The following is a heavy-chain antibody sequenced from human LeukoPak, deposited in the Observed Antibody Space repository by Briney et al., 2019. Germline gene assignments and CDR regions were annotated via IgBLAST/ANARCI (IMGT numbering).Heavy chain of an antibody. J-gene: IGHJ3*02. Sequence: GGSLRLSCAASGFTFSSYAMSWVRQAPGKGLEWVSVIYSGGSTYYADSVKGRFTISRDNSKNTLYLQMNSLRAEDTAVYYCARDWAFDIWGQGTMVTVSS. CDR1: GFTFSSYA. V-gene: IGHV3-66*02. D-gene: IGHD2-21*01. CDR3: ARDWAFDI. CDR2: IYSGGST.